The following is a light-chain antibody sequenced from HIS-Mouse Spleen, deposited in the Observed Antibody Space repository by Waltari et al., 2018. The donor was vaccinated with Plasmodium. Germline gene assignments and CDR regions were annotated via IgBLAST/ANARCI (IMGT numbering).Light chain of an antibody. CDR2: SNN. CDR3: AAWDDSLNGWV. CDR1: SSNIGSNT. J-gene: IGLJ3*02. Sequence: QSVLTQPPSASGTPGQRVTISCSGSSSNIGSNTVNWHQQLPGTAPKLLVYSNNKLPSGVPDRLSCSKSGTSASLASSGLQAEDEADYYCAAWDDSLNGWVFGGGTKLTVL. V-gene: IGLV1-44*01.